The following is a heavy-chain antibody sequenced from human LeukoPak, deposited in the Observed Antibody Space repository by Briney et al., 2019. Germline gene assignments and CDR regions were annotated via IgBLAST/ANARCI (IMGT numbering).Heavy chain of an antibody. Sequence: ASVKVSCKASGGTFSSYAISWVRQAPGQGLEWMGWISAYNGNTNYAQKLQGRVTMTTDTSTSTAYMELRSLRSDDTAVYYCARDQGHMIVAAFDIWGQGTMVTVSS. CDR3: ARDQGHMIVAAFDI. D-gene: IGHD3-22*01. V-gene: IGHV1-18*01. CDR1: GGTFSSYA. CDR2: ISAYNGNT. J-gene: IGHJ3*02.